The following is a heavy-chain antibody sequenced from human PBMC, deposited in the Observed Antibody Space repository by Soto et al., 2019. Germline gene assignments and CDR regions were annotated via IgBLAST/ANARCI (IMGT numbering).Heavy chain of an antibody. J-gene: IGHJ3*02. CDR1: GDSISSGGYY. Sequence: PSETLSLTCTVSGDSISSGGYYWSWIRQHPGKGLEWIGYIFYTGSTYYNPSLKSRLTISVDPSKNQFSLKLTYVTAADTAVYYCARVLYYYGSGSYAFDIWGQGTMVTVSS. D-gene: IGHD3-10*01. V-gene: IGHV4-31*03. CDR3: ARVLYYYGSGSYAFDI. CDR2: IFYTGST.